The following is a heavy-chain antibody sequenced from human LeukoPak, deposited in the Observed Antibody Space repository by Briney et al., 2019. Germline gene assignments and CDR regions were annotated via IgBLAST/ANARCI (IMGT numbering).Heavy chain of an antibody. CDR2: IYYSGST. V-gene: IGHV4-59*01. J-gene: IGHJ5*02. D-gene: IGHD4-17*01. CDR3: ARDRSYGDYGGYWFDP. CDR1: GGSISSYY. Sequence: SETLSLTCTVSGGSISSYYWSWIRQPPGKRLEWIGYIYYSGSTNHNPSLKSRVTISVDTSKNQFSLKLSSVTAADTAVYYCARDRSYGDYGGYWFDPWGQGTLVTVSS.